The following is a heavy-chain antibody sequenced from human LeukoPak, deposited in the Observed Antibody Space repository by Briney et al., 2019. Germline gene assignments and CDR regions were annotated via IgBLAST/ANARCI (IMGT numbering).Heavy chain of an antibody. CDR1: GGSFSGYY. V-gene: IGHV4-34*01. D-gene: IGHD3-16*02. CDR3: ARSRYDYVWGSYRYYYFDY. Sequence: SETLSLTCAVYGGSFSGYYWGWIRQPPGKVLEWIGEINHSGSTNYNPSLKSRVTISVDTPKNQFSLKLSSVTAADTAVYYCARSRYDYVWGSYRYYYFDYWGQGTLVTVSS. CDR2: INHSGST. J-gene: IGHJ4*02.